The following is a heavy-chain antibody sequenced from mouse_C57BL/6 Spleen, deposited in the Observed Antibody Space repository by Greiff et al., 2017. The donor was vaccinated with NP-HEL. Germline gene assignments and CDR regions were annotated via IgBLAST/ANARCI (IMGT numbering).Heavy chain of an antibody. J-gene: IGHJ3*01. D-gene: IGHD2-3*01. CDR3: VTHAGYYVGCAY. Sequence: EVQLVESGGGLVQPKGSLKLSCAASGFSFNTYAMNWVRQAPGKGLEWVARIRSKSNNYATYYADSVKDRFTRSRDDSEIMLYLQMNNMKTEDTAVYYCVTHAGYYVGCAYWGQGTLVTVSA. V-gene: IGHV10-1*01. CDR2: IRSKSNNYAT. CDR1: GFSFNTYA.